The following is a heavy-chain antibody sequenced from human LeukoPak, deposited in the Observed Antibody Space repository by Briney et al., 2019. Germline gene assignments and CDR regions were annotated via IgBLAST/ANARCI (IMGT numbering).Heavy chain of an antibody. D-gene: IGHD2-2*01. J-gene: IGHJ4*02. CDR3: ARVFRQLLGTYFDS. V-gene: IGHV1-2*02. CDR2: ILPNSGDT. CDR1: GYTFNGHY. Sequence: ASVKVSCKASGYTFNGHYLHCLPEAPGQGLEWMGWILPNSGDTNYAQKFQGRVTTTPHTSINTPYMGRSGLRSDDTAIYYCARVFRQLLGTYFDSSGQGTLVAVSS.